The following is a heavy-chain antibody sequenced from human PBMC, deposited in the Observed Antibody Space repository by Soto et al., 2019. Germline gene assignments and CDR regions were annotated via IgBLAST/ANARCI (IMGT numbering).Heavy chain of an antibody. Sequence: SLRLSCAASGFTFSSYGMHWVRQAPGKGLEWVAVIWYDGSNKYYADSVKGRFTISQDTSKTQVVLTMANVDPVDTATYYCAEILSSINWPPYFEYWGQGTLVTVSS. V-gene: IGHV3-33*03. D-gene: IGHD2-15*01. CDR2: IWYDGSNK. CDR3: AEILSSINWPPYFEY. J-gene: IGHJ4*02. CDR1: GFTFSSYG.